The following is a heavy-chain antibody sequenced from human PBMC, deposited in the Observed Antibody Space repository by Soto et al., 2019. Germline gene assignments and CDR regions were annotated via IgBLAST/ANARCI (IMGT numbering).Heavy chain of an antibody. Sequence: QPGGSLRLSCTASGFILSNYAMNWVRQAPGKGLEWVSTLSKDGANEHYADSVKGRFTISRDGSKNTLYLQMNSLRAEDTAMYYCAKDPSTGSADYWGQGTQVTV. V-gene: IGHV3-23*01. D-gene: IGHD3-9*01. CDR3: AKDPSTGSADY. J-gene: IGHJ4*02. CDR1: GFILSNYA. CDR2: LSKDGANE.